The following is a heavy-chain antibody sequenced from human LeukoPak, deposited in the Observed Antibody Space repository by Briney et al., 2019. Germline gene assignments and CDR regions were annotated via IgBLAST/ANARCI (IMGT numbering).Heavy chain of an antibody. J-gene: IGHJ4*02. CDR1: GFTFSDYY. D-gene: IGHD5-12*01. V-gene: IGHV3-30*02. Sequence: PGGSLRLSCAASGFTFSDYYMSWIRQAPGKGLEWVAFIRYDGSDKYSADSVKGRFTISRDNSKNTKYLQMNSLRGDDTAVYSCAKDGYGYYFDYWGQGTLVTVSS. CDR2: IRYDGSDK. CDR3: AKDGYGYYFDY.